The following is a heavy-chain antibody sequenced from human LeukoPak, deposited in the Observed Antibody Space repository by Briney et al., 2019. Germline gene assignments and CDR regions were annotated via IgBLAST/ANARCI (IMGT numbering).Heavy chain of an antibody. J-gene: IGHJ4*02. CDR2: INPNSGGT. V-gene: IGHV1-2*02. CDR3: ARDRTGTVPGSY. Sequence: ASVKVSCKASGYTFTGNYMHWVRQAPGQGLEWMGWINPNSGGTNYAQKFQGRVTMTRDTSISTAYMELSRLRSDDTAVYYCARDRTGTVPGSYWGQGTLVTVSS. D-gene: IGHD1-1*01. CDR1: GYTFTGNY.